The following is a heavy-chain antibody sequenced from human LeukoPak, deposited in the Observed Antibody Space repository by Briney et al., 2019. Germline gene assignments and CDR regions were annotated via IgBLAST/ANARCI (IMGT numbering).Heavy chain of an antibody. CDR3: ASQESSGWSSFDY. CDR1: GGTFSSYA. V-gene: IGHV1-69*10. CDR2: IIPMLGIA. D-gene: IGHD6-19*01. J-gene: IGHJ4*02. Sequence: SAKVSCKASGGTFSSYAISCVRQAPGQGLEWRGRIIPMLGIANYAQNFQGRVTITADKSTSTAYMELTTLRSEDTAVYYCASQESSGWSSFDYWGQGTLVTVSS.